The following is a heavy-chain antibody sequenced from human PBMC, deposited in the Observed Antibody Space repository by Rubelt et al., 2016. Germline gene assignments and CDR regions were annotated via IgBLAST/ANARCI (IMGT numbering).Heavy chain of an antibody. Sequence: APGKGLEWVANIKQDGSEKYYVDSVKGRFTISRDNAKNSLYLQMNSLRAEDTAVYYCARPNPADYYYYGMDVWGQGTTVTVSS. CDR2: IKQDGSEK. J-gene: IGHJ6*02. V-gene: IGHV3-7*05. CDR3: ARPNPADYYYYGMDV.